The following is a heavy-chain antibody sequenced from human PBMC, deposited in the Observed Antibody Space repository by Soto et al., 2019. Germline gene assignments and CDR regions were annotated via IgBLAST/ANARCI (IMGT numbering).Heavy chain of an antibody. Sequence: QITLKESGPTLVKPTQTLTLTCTFSGFSLSTSGVGVGWIRQPPGKALEWLALIYWDDDKRYSPSLKSRLTITKDTSKIQVVLTMTNMDPVDTATYYCALGGRYNNWFDPWGQGTLVTVSS. CDR1: GFSLSTSGVG. CDR3: ALGGRYNNWFDP. CDR2: IYWDDDK. V-gene: IGHV2-5*02. J-gene: IGHJ5*02. D-gene: IGHD3-16*01.